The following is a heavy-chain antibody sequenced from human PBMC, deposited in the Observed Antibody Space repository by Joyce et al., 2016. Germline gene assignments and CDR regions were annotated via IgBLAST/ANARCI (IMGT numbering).Heavy chain of an antibody. D-gene: IGHD6-13*01. V-gene: IGHV4-39*01. CDR3: TRRRGIPSSADF. Sequence: QLQLQESGPGLVKPSETLSLTCTVSDGSISNSDYYWDWIRQPPGKGLGWIGSIYHSGTTYYDPSLKSRVTISVDTYKNQFSLKLSSVSAADTATYYCTRRRGIPSSADFWGQGTLVTVSS. CDR1: DGSISNSDYY. CDR2: IYHSGTT. J-gene: IGHJ4*02.